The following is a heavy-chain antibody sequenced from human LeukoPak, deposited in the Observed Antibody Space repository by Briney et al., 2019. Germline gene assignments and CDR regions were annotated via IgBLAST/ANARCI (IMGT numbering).Heavy chain of an antibody. J-gene: IGHJ6*03. D-gene: IGHD6-13*01. CDR3: ARGVGSSWLGYYYYYYMDV. CDR1: GYTFTGYY. Sequence: ASVKVSCKASGYTFTGYYMHWVRQAPGQGLEWMGWMNPNSGNTGYAQKFQGRVTMTRNTSISTAYMELSSLRSEDTAVYYCARGVGSSWLGYYYYYYMDVWGKGTTVTISS. V-gene: IGHV1-8*02. CDR2: MNPNSGNT.